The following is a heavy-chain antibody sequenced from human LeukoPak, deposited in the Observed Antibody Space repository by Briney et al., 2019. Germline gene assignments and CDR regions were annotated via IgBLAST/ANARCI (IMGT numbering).Heavy chain of an antibody. CDR3: ARGGRYCSGTNCYFDS. J-gene: IGHJ4*02. CDR1: GYTFTGYY. CDR2: INPNSGGT. D-gene: IGHD2-15*01. V-gene: IGHV1-2*02. Sequence: ASVQVSCKASGYTFTGYYMHWVRQAPGQGLEWMGWINPNSGGTKYAQKFQGRVTMTRDTSISTAYMELSRLRSDDTAVYYCARGGRYCSGTNCYFDSWGQGTLVTVSS.